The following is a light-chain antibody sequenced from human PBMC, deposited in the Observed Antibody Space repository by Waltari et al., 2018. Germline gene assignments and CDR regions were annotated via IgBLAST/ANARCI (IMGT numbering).Light chain of an antibody. V-gene: IGKV3-20*01. Sequence: EIVLTQSPGTLSLSPGERATISCRASQSVSRTLAWYQQKPGQAPRLLIYDASTRATGIPDRFSGSGFGTDFSLTISRLEPEDFAVYYCQKYGTLPATFGQGTTVEIK. CDR3: QKYGTLPAT. CDR1: QSVSRT. CDR2: DAS. J-gene: IGKJ1*01.